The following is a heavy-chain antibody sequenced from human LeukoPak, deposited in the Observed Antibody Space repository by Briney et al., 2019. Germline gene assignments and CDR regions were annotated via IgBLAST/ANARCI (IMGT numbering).Heavy chain of an antibody. Sequence: ASVKVSCKASGYTFTSYGISWVRQAPGQGLEWMGWISAYNGNTNYAQKLQGRVTMTTDTSTSTAYMELRSLRSNDTAVYYRARDPEQWLVRSPYRDYYYYGMDVWGQGTTVTVSS. CDR2: ISAYNGNT. V-gene: IGHV1-18*01. CDR1: GYTFTSYG. J-gene: IGHJ6*02. D-gene: IGHD6-19*01. CDR3: ARDPEQWLVRSPYRDYYYYGMDV.